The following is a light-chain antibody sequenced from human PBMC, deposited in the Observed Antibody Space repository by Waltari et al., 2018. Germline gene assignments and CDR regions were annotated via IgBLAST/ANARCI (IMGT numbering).Light chain of an antibody. V-gene: IGLV2-14*01. Sequence: QSALTQPAFVSGSRGQTITISCTGASSDVGGEHYFPWYQHHPGRVPKLLIQEVTNRPSDISTRFSGAKSGNTASLVISGVQAEDEADYYCSSYSTSKTPVVFGGGTKLTV. CDR2: EVT. CDR3: SSYSTSKTPVV. CDR1: SSDVGGEHY. J-gene: IGLJ2*01.